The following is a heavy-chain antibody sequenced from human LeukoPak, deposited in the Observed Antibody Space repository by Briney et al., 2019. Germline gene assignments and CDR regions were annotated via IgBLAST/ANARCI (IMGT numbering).Heavy chain of an antibody. CDR1: GGSISSYY. CDR2: IYYSGST. Sequence: SETLSPTCTVSGGSISSYYWSWIRQPPGKGLEWIGYIYYSGSTNYNPSLKSRVTISVDTSKNQFSLKLSSVTAADTAVYYCARGGKYSSSWYNWFDPWGQGTLVTVSS. D-gene: IGHD6-13*01. V-gene: IGHV4-59*01. CDR3: ARGGKYSSSWYNWFDP. J-gene: IGHJ5*02.